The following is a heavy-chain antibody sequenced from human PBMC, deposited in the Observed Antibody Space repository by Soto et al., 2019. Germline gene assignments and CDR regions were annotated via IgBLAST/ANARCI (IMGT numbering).Heavy chain of an antibody. Sequence: QVQLVQSGADVKQPGASVKVSCKASGYTFSDYGISWVRQAPGQGLEWMGWISAKNGNTNFAQKFRGRVTMTTDTSTSTVYMELRSLKPDGTAVYYCAREPPETPPDYWGQGTLVTVSS. CDR2: ISAKNGNT. CDR3: AREPPETPPDY. CDR1: GYTFSDYG. V-gene: IGHV1-18*01. J-gene: IGHJ4*02.